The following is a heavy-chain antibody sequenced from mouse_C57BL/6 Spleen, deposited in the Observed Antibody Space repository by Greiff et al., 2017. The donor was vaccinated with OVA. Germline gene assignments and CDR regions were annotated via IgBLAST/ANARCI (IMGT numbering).Heavy chain of an antibody. J-gene: IGHJ2*01. CDR1: GFTFSDYG. CDR2: ISSGSSTI. CDR3: ARPEVTATGYYCDY. D-gene: IGHD2-2*01. V-gene: IGHV5-17*01. Sequence: EVQLVESGGGLVKPGGSLKLSCAASGFTFSDYGMHWVRQAPEKGLEWVAYISSGSSTIYYADTVKGRFTITRDNAKNTLFLQMTSLRSEDSAMYYCARPEVTATGYYCDYWGQGTTLTVSS.